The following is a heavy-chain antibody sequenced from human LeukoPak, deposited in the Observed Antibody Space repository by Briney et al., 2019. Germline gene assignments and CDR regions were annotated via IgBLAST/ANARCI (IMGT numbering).Heavy chain of an antibody. CDR1: GFTFSSYW. D-gene: IGHD3-10*01. CDR3: ARDVKELKWFGELLAGGPSEYYAMDV. CDR2: IKQDGSEK. J-gene: IGHJ6*02. V-gene: IGHV3-7*01. Sequence: GGSLRLSCAASGFTFSSYWMSWVRQAPGKGLEWVANIKQDGSEKHYVDSVKGRFTIDREKAKNSMYMEMNSLRGEDTAVYYCARDVKELKWFGELLAGGPSEYYAMDVWGQGTTVTVSS.